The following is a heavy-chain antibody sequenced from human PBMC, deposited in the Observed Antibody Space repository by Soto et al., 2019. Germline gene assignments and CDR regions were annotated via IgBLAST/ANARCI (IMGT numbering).Heavy chain of an antibody. CDR1: GFTVSSHY. CDR3: ARSGYSYGDDGFDI. CDR2: IYSGGST. Sequence: PGGSLRLSCVASGFTVSSHYMNWVRQAPGKGLEWVSIIYSGGSTKYADSVKGRFTISRDNSKNTLYLQMNSLRAEDTAVYYCARSGYSYGDDGFDIWGQGTMVTVSS. D-gene: IGHD5-18*01. J-gene: IGHJ3*02. V-gene: IGHV3-66*01.